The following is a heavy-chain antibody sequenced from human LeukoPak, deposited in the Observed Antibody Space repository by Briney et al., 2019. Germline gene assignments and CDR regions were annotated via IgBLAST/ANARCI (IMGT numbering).Heavy chain of an antibody. Sequence: GESLKISCKGSGYSFTSYWIGWVRQMPGKGLEWMGIIYPGDSDTRHSPSFQGQVTISADKSISTAYLQWSSLKASDTAMYYCARHGLGSCGNYYYYYGMDVWGQGTTVTVSS. V-gene: IGHV5-51*01. CDR2: IYPGDSDT. D-gene: IGHD2-15*01. CDR3: ARHGLGSCGNYYYYYGMDV. J-gene: IGHJ6*02. CDR1: GYSFTSYW.